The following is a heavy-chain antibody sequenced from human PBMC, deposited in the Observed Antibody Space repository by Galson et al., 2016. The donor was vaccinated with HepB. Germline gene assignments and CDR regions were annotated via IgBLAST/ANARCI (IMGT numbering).Heavy chain of an antibody. J-gene: IGHJ6*02. Sequence: SETLSLTCTVSGYSISSGYYWGWIRRPPGKGLEYIGSIYPSGHTYYNPSLKSRVTISVDTSKNRFSLKLSSVTAADTAVYYCARGYDSGGYYPYGMDVWGQGTTVTVSS. CDR3: ARGYDSGGYYPYGMDV. CDR2: IYPSGHT. CDR1: GYSISSGYY. V-gene: IGHV4-38-2*02. D-gene: IGHD3-22*01.